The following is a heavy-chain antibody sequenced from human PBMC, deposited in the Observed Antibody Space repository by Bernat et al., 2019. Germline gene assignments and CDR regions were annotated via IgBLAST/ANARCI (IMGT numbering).Heavy chain of an antibody. V-gene: IGHV3-11*05. D-gene: IGHD3-10*01. CDR3: AGEGITMVRGRGYYFDY. J-gene: IGHJ4*02. CDR1: GFTFSDYY. Sequence: QVQLVESGGGLVKPGGSLRLSCAASGFTFSDYYMSWIRQAPGKGLEWVSYISSSSSYTNYADSVKGRFTISRDNAKNSLYLQMNSLRAEDTAVYYCAGEGITMVRGRGYYFDYWGQGTLVTVSS. CDR2: ISSSSSYT.